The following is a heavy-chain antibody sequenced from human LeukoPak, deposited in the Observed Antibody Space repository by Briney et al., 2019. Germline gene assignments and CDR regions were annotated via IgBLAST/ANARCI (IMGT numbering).Heavy chain of an antibody. V-gene: IGHV3-21*01. CDR1: EFTFSSHA. D-gene: IGHD5-18*01. J-gene: IGHJ3*02. CDR3: ARVMDTAMDLAFDI. Sequence: KTGGSLRLSCAASEFTFSSHAMIWVRQAPGKGLEWVSSITSTSSDIFYTDSVKGRFTISRDNAKSSLYLQMNSLRAEDTAVYYCARVMDTAMDLAFDIWGQGTMVTVSS. CDR2: ITSTSSDI.